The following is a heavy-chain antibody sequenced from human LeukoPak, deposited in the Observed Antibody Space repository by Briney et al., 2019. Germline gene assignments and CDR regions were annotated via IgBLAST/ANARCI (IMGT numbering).Heavy chain of an antibody. CDR2: FDPEDGET. J-gene: IGHJ5*02. D-gene: IGHD3-3*01. Sequence: ASVKVSCKVSGYTLTELSMHWVRQAPGKGLEGRGGFDPEDGETIYAQKFQGRVTMTEDTSTDTAYMELSSLRSEDTAVYYCATFYDFWSGSQEDWFDPWGQGTLVTVSS. V-gene: IGHV1-24*01. CDR1: GYTLTELS. CDR3: ATFYDFWSGSQEDWFDP.